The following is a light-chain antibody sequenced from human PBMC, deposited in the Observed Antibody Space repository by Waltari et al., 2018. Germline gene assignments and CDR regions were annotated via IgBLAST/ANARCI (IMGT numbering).Light chain of an antibody. V-gene: IGKV1-39*01. CDR3: QQSYTTPRT. CDR1: QNISAY. CDR2: ATS. Sequence: DIQMTQSPSSLSASVGDRVTISCRASQNISAYLNCYQQKPGKAPKLLIYATSSLQSGVPSRFSGSGSGAHFTLTINSLQPEDFATYYCQQSYTTPRTFGQGTNLEI. J-gene: IGKJ2*01.